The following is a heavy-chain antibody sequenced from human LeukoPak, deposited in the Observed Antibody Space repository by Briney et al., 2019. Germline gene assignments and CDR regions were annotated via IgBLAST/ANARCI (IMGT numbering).Heavy chain of an antibody. Sequence: GGSLRLSCAASGFTFEDYGMSWVRQAPGKGLEWVSGINWDGGSTGYADSVKGRFTISRDNAKNSLYLQMNSLRAEDTALYHCARDKGSNWYNYYGLDVWGQGTTVTVSS. CDR2: INWDGGST. D-gene: IGHD1-26*01. J-gene: IGHJ6*02. V-gene: IGHV3-20*01. CDR1: GFTFEDYG. CDR3: ARDKGSNWYNYYGLDV.